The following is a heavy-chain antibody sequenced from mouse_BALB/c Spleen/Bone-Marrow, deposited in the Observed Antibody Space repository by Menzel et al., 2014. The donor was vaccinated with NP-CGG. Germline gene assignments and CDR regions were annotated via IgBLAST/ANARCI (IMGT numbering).Heavy chain of an antibody. Sequence: GAELGLPGASVKMSCKASGYTFTDNWMYWVKQRPGQGLEWIGAIDTSDSYTNFNQKFMGKASLTVDASSSSAYMQVSSLTSDDSAVYYCARGGHDFSLDYWGQGTSVTVSS. D-gene: IGHD2-4*01. V-gene: IGHV1-69*01. J-gene: IGHJ4*01. CDR3: ARGGHDFSLDY. CDR2: IDTSDSYT. CDR1: GYTFTDNW.